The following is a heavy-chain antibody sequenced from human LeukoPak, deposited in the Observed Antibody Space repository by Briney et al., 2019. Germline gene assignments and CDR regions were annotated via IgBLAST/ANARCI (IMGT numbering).Heavy chain of an antibody. D-gene: IGHD3-10*01. CDR3: ASGTMVRGVTSGFDY. V-gene: IGHV4-61*02. CDR1: GGSISSGSYY. CDR2: IYSTGST. Sequence: SQTLSLTCTVSGGSISSGSYYWSWIRQPAGKGLEWIGRIYSTGSTNYNPSLKSRVTISVDTSKNQFSLKLSSVTAADTAVYYCASGTMVRGVTSGFDYWGQGTLVTVSS. J-gene: IGHJ4*02.